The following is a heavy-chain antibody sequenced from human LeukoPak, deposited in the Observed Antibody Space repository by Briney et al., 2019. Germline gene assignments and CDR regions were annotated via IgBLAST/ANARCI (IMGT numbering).Heavy chain of an antibody. CDR3: AKVISSWYEDAFDI. D-gene: IGHD6-13*01. Sequence: PGGSLRLSCAASGFTFSSYAMSWFRQAPGKGLEWVSAISGDGVDTYYADSVKGRFTISRDNSKNTLYLQMNSLRAEDTAVYYCAKVISSWYEDAFDIWGQGTMVTVSS. J-gene: IGHJ3*02. V-gene: IGHV3-23*01. CDR2: ISGDGVDT. CDR1: GFTFSSYA.